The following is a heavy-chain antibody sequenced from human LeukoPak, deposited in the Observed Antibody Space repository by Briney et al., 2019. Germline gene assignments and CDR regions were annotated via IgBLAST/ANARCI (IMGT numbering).Heavy chain of an antibody. Sequence: SETLSLTCSASGGSINTRSYFWGWIRQSPGKGLKWIGSISHSGSTYYNPSLKSRVTISVDTSKNQFSLKLSSLTAADTAVYYCARLRRSRLAEFDYWGQGTLVTVSS. CDR2: ISHSGST. CDR3: ARLRRSRLAEFDY. D-gene: IGHD3-3*02. V-gene: IGHV4-39*07. CDR1: GGSINTRSYF. J-gene: IGHJ4*02.